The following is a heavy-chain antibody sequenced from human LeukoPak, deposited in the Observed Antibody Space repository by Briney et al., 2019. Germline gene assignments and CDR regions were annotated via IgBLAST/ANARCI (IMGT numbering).Heavy chain of an antibody. CDR3: ARLGSYHDF. V-gene: IGHV4-59*08. J-gene: IGHJ4*02. D-gene: IGHD1-26*01. CDR1: GASMSNYY. CDR2: IHSSGGS. Sequence: SETLSLTCTVSGASMSNYYWSWIRQTPEKGLEWMGHIHSSGGSSYYPSLKSRLTLSIDTSRTQLSLKLPSGTAADTAVYFFARLGSYHDFWGQGALVTVSS.